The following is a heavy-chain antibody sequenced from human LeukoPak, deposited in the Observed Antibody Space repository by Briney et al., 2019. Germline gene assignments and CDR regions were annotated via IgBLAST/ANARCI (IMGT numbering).Heavy chain of an antibody. CDR1: GDSISSGDYY. CDR2: IYYSGST. J-gene: IGHJ4*02. D-gene: IGHD2-15*01. V-gene: IGHV4-30-4*01. CDR3: ARDGYCSGGSCYYFDY. Sequence: SQTLSLTCTVSGDSISSGDYYCRWVRQPPGKGLEWIVYIYYSGSTYYNPSLKSRVTISVDTSKNQFSLKLSSVTAADTAVYYCARDGYCSGGSCYYFDYWGQGTLVTVSS.